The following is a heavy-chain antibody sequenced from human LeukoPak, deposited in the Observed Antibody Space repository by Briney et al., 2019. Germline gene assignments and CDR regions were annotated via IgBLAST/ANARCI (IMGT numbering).Heavy chain of an antibody. CDR3: ARDRSGSYSEGWFDP. D-gene: IGHD1-26*01. Sequence: GASVKVSCKASGYTFTGYYMHWVRQAPGQGHEWMGWINPNSGGTNYAQKFQGRVTMTRDTSISTAYMELSRLRSDDTAVYYCARDRSGSYSEGWFDPWGQGTLVTVSS. V-gene: IGHV1-2*02. J-gene: IGHJ5*02. CDR2: INPNSGGT. CDR1: GYTFTGYY.